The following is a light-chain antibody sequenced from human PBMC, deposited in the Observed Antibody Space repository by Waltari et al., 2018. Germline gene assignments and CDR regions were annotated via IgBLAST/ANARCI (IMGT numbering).Light chain of an antibody. CDR3: LLWYSGARWV. CDR2: DTS. Sequence: QAVVTQEPSLTVSPGGTVTLPCGSSTGAVTSGTYPHWVQQKPGQVPRTLIHDTSNKPSWTPARFSGSLVGGKAALTLSGAQPEDEADYYCLLWYSGARWVFGGGTKLSVL. V-gene: IGLV7-46*01. J-gene: IGLJ3*02. CDR1: TGAVTSGTY.